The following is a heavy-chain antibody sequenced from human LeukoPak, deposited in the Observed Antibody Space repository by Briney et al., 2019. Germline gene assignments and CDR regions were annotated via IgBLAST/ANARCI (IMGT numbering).Heavy chain of an antibody. CDR2: VIPNSGNT. D-gene: IGHD2-2*01. CDR3: ARVGYQLKEDGFDL. J-gene: IGHJ3*01. CDR1: GYSFTTYN. Sequence: ASVKVSCKASGYSFTTYNIHWVRQAAGQGLEWMGWVIPNSGNTGHVEKFQGRVTISRDTSISTVYMQLSSLTSEDTAVYYCARVGYQLKEDGFDLWGQGTLVTVSS. V-gene: IGHV1-8*03.